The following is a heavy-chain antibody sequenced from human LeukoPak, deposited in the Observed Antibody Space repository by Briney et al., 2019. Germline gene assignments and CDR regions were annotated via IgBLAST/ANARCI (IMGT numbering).Heavy chain of an antibody. CDR1: GFTFNDYT. J-gene: IGHJ5*02. D-gene: IGHD2-2*01. V-gene: IGHV3-30*04. CDR2: ISYEGSHK. Sequence: GGSLRLSCAASGFTFNDYTIHWVRQAPGKGLEWVALISYEGSHKYYADSVKGRLTISRDNSKNTLYLQMNRLRVEDTAVYYCAGYCSTTSCYSSPNWFDPWGQGTLVTVSS. CDR3: AGYCSTTSCYSSPNWFDP.